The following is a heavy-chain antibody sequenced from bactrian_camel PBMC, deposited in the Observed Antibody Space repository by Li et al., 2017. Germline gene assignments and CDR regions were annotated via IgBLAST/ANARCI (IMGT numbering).Heavy chain of an antibody. D-gene: IGHD6*01. CDR2: IYTGDGTT. CDR1: GYPPTDYC. CDR3: VLVPYSCQTWSWAWPRD. V-gene: IGHV3S1*01. Sequence: HVQLVESGGGSVQAGGSLRLSCVVSGYPPTDYCMAWFRQAPGKERERVASIYTGDGTTNYADSVKGRFTISLENAVNDNGKNTMYLQLNALLPEDTAMYFCVLVPYSCQTWSWAWPRDWGQGTQVTVS. J-gene: IGHJ4*01.